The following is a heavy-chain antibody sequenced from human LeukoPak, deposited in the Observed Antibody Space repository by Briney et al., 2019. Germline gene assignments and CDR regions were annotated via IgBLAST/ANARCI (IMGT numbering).Heavy chain of an antibody. D-gene: IGHD3-3*01. V-gene: IGHV4-34*01. CDR3: AREPPRAGITIFGVPYMDV. CDR2: INHSGST. Sequence: SETLSLTCAVYGGSFSGYYWSWIRQPPGKGLEWIGEINHSGSTNYNPSLKSRVTIPVDTSKNQFSLKLSSVTAADTAVYYCAREPPRAGITIFGVPYMDVWGQGTTVTVSS. CDR1: GGSFSGYY. J-gene: IGHJ6*02.